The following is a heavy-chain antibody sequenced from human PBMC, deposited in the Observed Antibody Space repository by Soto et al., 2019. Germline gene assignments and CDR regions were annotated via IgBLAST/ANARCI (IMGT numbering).Heavy chain of an antibody. J-gene: IGHJ1*01. CDR3: ANLGYCSGSTCPHQH. CDR1: GVTFSSYA. V-gene: IGHV3-64D*08. Sequence: GGSLRLSCSASGVTFSSYAMSWVRQAPGKGLEYVSAISSNGGSTYYADSVKGRFTISRDNSKNTLYLQMNSLRVDDTAVYYCANLGYCSGSTCPHQHWGPGTLVTVSS. D-gene: IGHD2-15*01. CDR2: ISSNGGST.